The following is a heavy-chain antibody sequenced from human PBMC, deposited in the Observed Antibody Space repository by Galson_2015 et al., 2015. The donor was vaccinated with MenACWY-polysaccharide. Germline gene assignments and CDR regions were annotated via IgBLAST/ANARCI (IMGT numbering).Heavy chain of an antibody. V-gene: IGHV3-74*01. CDR2: IKSDGSST. CDR3: ARGYSAYD. J-gene: IGHJ4*02. Sequence: SLRLSCAASGFTFSTYWMHWVRQAQGKGLVWVSRIKSDGSSTNYADSVKGRFTISRDNAKNTLYLQMNSLRAEDTALYYCARGYSAYDWGQGTLVTVSA. CDR1: GFTFSTYW. D-gene: IGHD5-12*01.